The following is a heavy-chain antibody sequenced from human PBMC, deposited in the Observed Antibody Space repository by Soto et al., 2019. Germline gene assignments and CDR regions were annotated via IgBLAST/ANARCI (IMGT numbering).Heavy chain of an antibody. D-gene: IGHD3-3*01. CDR3: ARGPPYYDFWSGYYTDWFDP. CDR2: INHSGST. J-gene: IGHJ5*02. CDR1: GGSFSGYY. V-gene: IGHV4-34*01. Sequence: QVQLQQWGAGLLKPSETLSLTCAVYGGSFSGYYWSWIRQPPGKGLEWIGEINHSGSTNYNPSLKSRVTISVDTSKNQFSLKLSSVTAADTAVYCCARGPPYYDFWSGYYTDWFDPWGQGTLVTVSS.